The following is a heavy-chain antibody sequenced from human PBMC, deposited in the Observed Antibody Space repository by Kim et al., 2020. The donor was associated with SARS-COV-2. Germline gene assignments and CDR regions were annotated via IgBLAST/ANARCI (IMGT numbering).Heavy chain of an antibody. Sequence: GGSLRLSCAASGFTFSGYSMSWVRQAPGKGLEWISYIGSSGSTMYHADAVQGRFVVSRDKAKTSLYLQMKSLRDEDTAIYYCARVVRGRGTYFYNYWGQG. J-gene: IGHJ4*02. CDR2: IGSSGSTM. D-gene: IGHD3-16*01. CDR3: ARVVRGRGTYFYNY. CDR1: GFTFSGYS. V-gene: IGHV3-48*02.